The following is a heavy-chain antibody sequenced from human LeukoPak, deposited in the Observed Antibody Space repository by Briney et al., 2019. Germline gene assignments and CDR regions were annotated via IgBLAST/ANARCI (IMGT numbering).Heavy chain of an antibody. CDR1: GGSISGYY. J-gene: IGHJ4*02. Sequence: PSETLSLTCTVSGGSISGYYWSWIRQPPGKGLEWIGYIYYSGSTNYNPSLKSRVTISVDTSKNQFSLKLSSVTAADTAVYYCAREDRLSHHTVFDYWGQGTLVTVSS. D-gene: IGHD3-16*02. CDR2: IYYSGST. V-gene: IGHV4-59*01. CDR3: AREDRLSHHTVFDY.